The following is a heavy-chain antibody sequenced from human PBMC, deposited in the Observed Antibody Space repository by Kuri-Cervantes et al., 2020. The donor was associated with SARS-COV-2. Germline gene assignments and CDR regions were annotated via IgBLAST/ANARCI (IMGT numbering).Heavy chain of an antibody. D-gene: IGHD3-16*01. V-gene: IGHV4-4*08. CDR1: GDSISSDW. Sequence: SETLSLTCTVSGDSISSDWWSWIRQSPEKGPEWIGYIYNSGSSTYNPSLESRVTMSIDTSRNQFSLKLSSVTAADTAVYYCARDRGGHMDVWGKGTTVTVSS. CDR2: IYNSGSS. J-gene: IGHJ6*03. CDR3: ARDRGGHMDV.